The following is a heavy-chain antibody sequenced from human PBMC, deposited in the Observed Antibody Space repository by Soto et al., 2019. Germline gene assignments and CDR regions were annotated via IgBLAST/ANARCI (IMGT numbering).Heavy chain of an antibody. Sequence: GGSLRLSCAASGFTFRTYGMTWVRQAPGKGLEWVAGISGSGGERYYGDSGEGRFSISRDNSENTLFLQMHSLRAEDTAIYYCAKDTLNDSGSFDYWGQGTLVTVSS. CDR3: AKDTLNDSGSFDY. J-gene: IGHJ4*02. V-gene: IGHV3-23*01. CDR1: GFTFRTYG. CDR2: ISGSGGER. D-gene: IGHD6-19*01.